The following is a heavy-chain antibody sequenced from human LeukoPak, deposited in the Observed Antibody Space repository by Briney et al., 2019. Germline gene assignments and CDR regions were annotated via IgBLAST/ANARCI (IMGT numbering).Heavy chain of an antibody. Sequence: GRSLRLSCAASGFTFSSYGMHWVRQAPGKGLEWVAVIWYDGSNKYYADSVKGRFTISRDNSKNTLYLQMNSLRAEDTAVYYCAEDSGGGRYNWFDPWGQGTLVTVSS. CDR1: GFTFSSYG. J-gene: IGHJ5*02. CDR2: IWYDGSNK. V-gene: IGHV3-33*06. D-gene: IGHD2-8*02. CDR3: AEDSGGGRYNWFDP.